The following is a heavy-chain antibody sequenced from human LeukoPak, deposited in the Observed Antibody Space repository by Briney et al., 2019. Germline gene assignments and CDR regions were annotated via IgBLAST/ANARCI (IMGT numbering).Heavy chain of an antibody. CDR2: VHPDNGNT. CDR1: GYPFTKWE. V-gene: IGHV1-8*01. Sequence: ASVKVSCKTSGYPFTKWEINWVRQAAGQGLEWLGWVHPDNGNTYYAQRFRGRVTMSRDTSTTTAYMELSGLRSEDTAVYYCAKSGDSSGYCVYWGQGTLVTVSS. D-gene: IGHD3-22*01. J-gene: IGHJ4*02. CDR3: AKSGDSSGYCVY.